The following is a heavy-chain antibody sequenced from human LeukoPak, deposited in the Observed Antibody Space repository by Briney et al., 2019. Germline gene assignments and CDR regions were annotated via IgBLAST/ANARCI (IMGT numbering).Heavy chain of an antibody. CDR3: AKDLQLYDSSGYYGTNYFDY. D-gene: IGHD3-22*01. V-gene: IGHV3-23*01. CDR2: ISGSGGST. Sequence: GGSLRLSCAASGFTFSSYAMSWVRQAPGKGLEWVSAISGSGGSTYYADSVKGRFTISRDNSKNTPYLQMNSLRAEDTAVYYCAKDLQLYDSSGYYGTNYFDYWGQGTLVTVSS. J-gene: IGHJ4*02. CDR1: GFTFSSYA.